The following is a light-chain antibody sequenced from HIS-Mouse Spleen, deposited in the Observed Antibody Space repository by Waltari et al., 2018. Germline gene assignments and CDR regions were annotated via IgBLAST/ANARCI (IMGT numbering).Light chain of an antibody. Sequence: DIQMTQSPSSLSASVGDRVTITCRASQSNSSYLNWYQQKPGKAPKLLIYAASSLQSGVPSRFSGSGSVTDFTLTISSLQPEDFATYYCQQSYSTPTFGQGTKVEIK. CDR3: QQSYSTPT. V-gene: IGKV1-39*01. CDR2: AAS. CDR1: QSNSSY. J-gene: IGKJ1*01.